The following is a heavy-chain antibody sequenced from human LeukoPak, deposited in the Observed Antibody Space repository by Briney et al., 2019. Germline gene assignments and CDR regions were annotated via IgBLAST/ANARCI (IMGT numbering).Heavy chain of an antibody. J-gene: IGHJ4*02. Sequence: AGGSLRLSCAASGFTFSSCWMSWVRQAPGKGLEWVANIKQDGSEKYYVDSVKGRFTISRDNAKNSLYLQMNSLRAEDTAVYYCARQSSGSGSFDYWGQGTLVTVSS. CDR3: ARQSSGSGSFDY. D-gene: IGHD3-10*01. CDR2: IKQDGSEK. CDR1: GFTFSSCW. V-gene: IGHV3-7*01.